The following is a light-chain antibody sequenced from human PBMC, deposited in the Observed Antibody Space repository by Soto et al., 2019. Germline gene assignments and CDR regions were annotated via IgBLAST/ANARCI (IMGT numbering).Light chain of an antibody. Sequence: EIVMTQSPATLSVSPGERATLSCRASRSISSDLAWYQQKPGQAPRLLIYGASTRATGIPARFSGSGSGTEFTITISSLQSEDFALYYCQQYNNWPPLTFGGGTKVEIK. J-gene: IGKJ4*01. V-gene: IGKV3-15*01. CDR1: RSISSD. CDR2: GAS. CDR3: QQYNNWPPLT.